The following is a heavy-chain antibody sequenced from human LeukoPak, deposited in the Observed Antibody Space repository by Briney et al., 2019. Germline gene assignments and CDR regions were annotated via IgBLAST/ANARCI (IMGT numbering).Heavy chain of an antibody. V-gene: IGHV3-21*01. Sequence: KAGGSLRLSCAASGFTFSSYSMNWVRQAPGKGLELVSSISSSSSYIYYADSVKGRFTISRDNAKNSLYLQMNSLRAEDTAVYYCAREISGDVLYGDPYWYFDLWGRGTLVTVSS. CDR2: ISSSSSYI. CDR3: AREISGDVLYGDPYWYFDL. CDR1: GFTFSSYS. D-gene: IGHD4-17*01. J-gene: IGHJ2*01.